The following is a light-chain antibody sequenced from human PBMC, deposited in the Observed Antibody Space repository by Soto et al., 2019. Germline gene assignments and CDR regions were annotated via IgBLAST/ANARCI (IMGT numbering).Light chain of an antibody. CDR1: QSVSSN. CDR3: QQYNTWPPIT. J-gene: IGKJ5*01. CDR2: GAS. Sequence: EIVMPRSLATLSVSPGERAPLSCRASQSVSSNLAWYQQKPGQAPRLLIYGASTRATGIPARFSGSGSGTEFTLTISSLQSEDLAVYYCQQYNTWPPITVGHGTRLEIK. V-gene: IGKV3-15*01.